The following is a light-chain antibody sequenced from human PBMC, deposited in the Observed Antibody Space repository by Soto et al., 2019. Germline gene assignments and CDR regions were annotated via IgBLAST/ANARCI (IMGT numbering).Light chain of an antibody. V-gene: IGKV1-39*01. J-gene: IGKJ5*01. Sequence: DIQLTQSPSSLSASVGDRVTITCRVSQGISSYLNWYRPKPGKVPKLLINDTSNRATGVPARFSGSGSGTDFTLTISSLEAEDFGVYYCQQRGSWPPTFGQGTRLEIK. CDR1: QGISSY. CDR2: DTS. CDR3: QQRGSWPPT.